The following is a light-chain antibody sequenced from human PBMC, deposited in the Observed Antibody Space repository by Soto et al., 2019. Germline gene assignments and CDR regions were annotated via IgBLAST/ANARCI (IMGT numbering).Light chain of an antibody. CDR3: QHYNSYSEA. CDR1: QTISSW. J-gene: IGKJ1*01. CDR2: KAS. V-gene: IGKV1-5*03. Sequence: DIQMTQSPSTLSGSVGDRVTITCRASQTISSWLARYQQKPGKAPKLLIYKASTLKSGVPSRFSGSGSGKEFTLTISSLKPDDFATYYCQHYNSYSEALGQGTKVDIK.